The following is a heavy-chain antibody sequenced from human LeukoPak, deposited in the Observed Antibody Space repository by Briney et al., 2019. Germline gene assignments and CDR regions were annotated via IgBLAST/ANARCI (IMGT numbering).Heavy chain of an antibody. J-gene: IGHJ5*02. CDR3: ARGSVLYCYGPRDRFDP. CDR2: INHSGST. Sequence: KTSETLSLTCAVYGGSFSGYYWSWIRQPPGKGLEWIGEINHSGSTNYNPSLKSRVTISVDTSKNQFSLKLSSVTAADTAVYYCARGSVLYCYGPRDRFDPWGQGTLVTVSS. CDR1: GGSFSGYY. D-gene: IGHD5-18*01. V-gene: IGHV4-34*01.